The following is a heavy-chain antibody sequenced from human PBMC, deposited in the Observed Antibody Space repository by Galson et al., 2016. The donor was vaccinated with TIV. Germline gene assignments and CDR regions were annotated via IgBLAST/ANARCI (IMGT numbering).Heavy chain of an antibody. J-gene: IGHJ4*02. CDR2: IIDSGTAT. D-gene: IGHD3-3*01. CDR3: AKLWPLYSSAKYYFDF. V-gene: IGHV3-23*01. Sequence: SLRLSCAVSGFTFSRYAMSWVRQAPGKGLEWVSTIIDSGTATYYAAPVKGRFIISRDNSKNTLSLQMNSLTADDTAVYYCAKLWPLYSSAKYYFDFWGQGTLVTVSS. CDR1: GFTFSRYA.